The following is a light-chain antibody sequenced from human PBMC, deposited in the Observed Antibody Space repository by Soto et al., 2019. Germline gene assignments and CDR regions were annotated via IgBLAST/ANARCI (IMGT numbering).Light chain of an antibody. CDR2: EVS. J-gene: IGKJ4*01. Sequence: DIVITQTLLALSVTPGQPASISCKSSQSLLHTDGRTYLYWYMQKSGQPPHLLIYEVSNRFSGVPDRFSGSGSGTDFTLEISRVEAEDVGTYYCLQSTQLPLTFGGGIKVDIK. CDR3: LQSTQLPLT. CDR1: QSLLHTDGRTY. V-gene: IGKV2D-29*01.